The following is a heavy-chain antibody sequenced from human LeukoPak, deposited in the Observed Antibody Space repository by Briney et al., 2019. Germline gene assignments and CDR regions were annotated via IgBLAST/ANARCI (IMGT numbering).Heavy chain of an antibody. D-gene: IGHD3-22*01. CDR1: GASINSLDL. CDR2: MYLSGTT. CDR3: AGLVGRYSSGLYYYYFDY. J-gene: IGHJ4*02. V-gene: IGHV4-4*02. Sequence: SDTLSLTCTVSGASINSLDLWSWVRQPPGKGLEGIGEMYLSGTTHSNPSVKSRVTISIDKSKNQFFLNLSSVTAADTAVYYCAGLVGRYSSGLYYYYFDYWGQGTLVTVSS.